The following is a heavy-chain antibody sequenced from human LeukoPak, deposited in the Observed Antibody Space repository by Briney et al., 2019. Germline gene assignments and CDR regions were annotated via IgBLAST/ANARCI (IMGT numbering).Heavy chain of an antibody. J-gene: IGHJ1*01. CDR1: GFTFRDSY. CDR3: ARAGGGNMDFQH. D-gene: IGHD4-23*01. CDR2: INSVSNII. Sequence: GGSLRLSCAASGFTFRDSYMSWIRQAPGKGVEWLSYINSVSNIISYADSVKGRFTISRDNAKNSLYLQMHGLRAEDTAVYYCARAGGGNMDFQHWGQGTLVTVSS. V-gene: IGHV3-11*04.